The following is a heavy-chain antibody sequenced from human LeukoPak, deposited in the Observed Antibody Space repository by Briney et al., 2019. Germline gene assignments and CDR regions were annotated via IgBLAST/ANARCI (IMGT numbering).Heavy chain of an antibody. CDR1: GGSFSGYF. CDR3: ARGLRLSSGWYRGWFDP. Sequence: PSETLSLTCAVSGGSFSGYFWTWIRQPPGKGLQWIGESKDNGDTNYNSSLKSRVSISVDASKNQFSLRLTSVTAADTAVYYCARGLRLSSGWYRGWFDPWGHGIVVTVSS. CDR2: SKDNGDT. V-gene: IGHV4-34*01. J-gene: IGHJ5*02. D-gene: IGHD6-19*01.